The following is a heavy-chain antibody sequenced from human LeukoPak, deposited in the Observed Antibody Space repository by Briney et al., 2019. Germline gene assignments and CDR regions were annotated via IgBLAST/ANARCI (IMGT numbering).Heavy chain of an antibody. V-gene: IGHV3-48*01. CDR3: AKDNYYDSSGYYLFDY. CDR1: GFTFSSYS. Sequence: GGSLRLSCAASGFTFSSYSMNWVRQAPGKGLEWVSYISSSSSTIYYADSVKGRFTISRDNAKNSLYLQMNSLRAEDTAVYYCAKDNYYDSSGYYLFDYWGQGTLVTVSS. D-gene: IGHD3-22*01. CDR2: ISSSSSTI. J-gene: IGHJ4*02.